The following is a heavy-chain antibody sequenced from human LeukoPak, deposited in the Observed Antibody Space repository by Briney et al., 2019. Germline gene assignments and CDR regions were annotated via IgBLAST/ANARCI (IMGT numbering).Heavy chain of an antibody. V-gene: IGHV3-23*01. CDR1: GFTFSNYG. D-gene: IGHD6-19*01. CDR3: ARGHSGWYDY. Sequence: GGSLRLSCAASGFTFSNYGMSWVRQAPGKGLEWVSGISGSGGSTYYADSVKGRFTISRDNSKNTLFLQMNSLRAEDRAVYYCARGHSGWYDYWGQGTLVTVSS. J-gene: IGHJ4*02. CDR2: ISGSGGST.